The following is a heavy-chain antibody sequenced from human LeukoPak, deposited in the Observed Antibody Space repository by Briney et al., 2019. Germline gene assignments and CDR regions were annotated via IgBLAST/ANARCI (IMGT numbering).Heavy chain of an antibody. CDR3: ARADRLDGGPYLIGP. V-gene: IGHV1-2*02. D-gene: IGHD2-21*01. CDR1: GYSFTDYY. Sequence: ASVKVSCKTSGYSFTDYYMHWVRQAPGQGLEWMGWINPNSGGTSSAQKFQGRVTMTRDTSITTVYMEVSWLTSDDTAIYYCARADRLDGGPYLIGPWGQGTLVNVSS. CDR2: INPNSGGT. J-gene: IGHJ5*02.